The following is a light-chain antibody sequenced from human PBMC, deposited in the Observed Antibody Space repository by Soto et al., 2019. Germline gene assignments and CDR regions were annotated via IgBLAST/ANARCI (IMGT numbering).Light chain of an antibody. CDR2: WAS. CDR3: QQYYTTPPST. J-gene: IGKJ2*02. Sequence: DIVMTQSPDSLAVSLGERATINCKSSQSVLYSSNNKNYLAWYQHKPGQPPRLLIYWASTRESGVPDRFSGSGSGTDFTLNINSLQAEDVAVYYCQQYYTTPPSTFGQGTKVEIK. CDR1: QSVLYSSNNKNY. V-gene: IGKV4-1*01.